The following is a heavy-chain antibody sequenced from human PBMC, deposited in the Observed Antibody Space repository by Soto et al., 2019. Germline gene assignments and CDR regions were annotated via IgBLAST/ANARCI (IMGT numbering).Heavy chain of an antibody. CDR3: AIRSPPYDRSGYCLDY. Sequence: VQLVESGGGVVQPGRSLRLSCAASGFTFSRYAMHWGRQAPGKGLEWVAVISYDGSNKYYADSVKGRFTISRDNSKNTLYLQMNSLRAEDTAVYYCAIRSPPYDRSGYCLDYWGQGTLVTVSP. CDR2: ISYDGSNK. V-gene: IGHV3-30-3*01. D-gene: IGHD3-22*01. J-gene: IGHJ4*02. CDR1: GFTFSRYA.